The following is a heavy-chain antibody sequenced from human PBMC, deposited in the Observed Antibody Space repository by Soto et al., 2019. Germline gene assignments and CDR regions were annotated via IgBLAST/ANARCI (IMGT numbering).Heavy chain of an antibody. V-gene: IGHV3-15*01. CDR2: IKSKTDGGTT. CDR3: TTDALVTFWGSYRKDLDY. J-gene: IGHJ4*02. CDR1: GFTFSNAW. D-gene: IGHD3-16*02. Sequence: EVQLVESGGGLVKPGGSLRLSCAASGFTFSNAWMSWVRQAPGKGLEWVGRIKSKTDGGTTDYAAPVKGRFTISRDDSKNTLYLQMNSLKTEDTAVYYCTTDALVTFWGSYRKDLDYWGQGTLVTVSS.